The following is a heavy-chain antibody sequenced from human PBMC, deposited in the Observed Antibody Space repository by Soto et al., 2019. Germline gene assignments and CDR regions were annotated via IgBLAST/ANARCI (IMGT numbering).Heavy chain of an antibody. D-gene: IGHD3-3*02. CDR1: GSSINSSGYY. J-gene: IGHJ4*02. CDR3: ARLPSRHLVDY. Sequence: NPSETLSLTCTVSGSSINSSGYYWGWIRQPPGKGLEWIGSMFYGVSTYYNPSLKSRVTVSVDTSKNQFSLNLRSVTAADTAVYYCARLPSRHLVDYWGQGTLVTAPQ. V-gene: IGHV4-39*01. CDR2: MFYGVST.